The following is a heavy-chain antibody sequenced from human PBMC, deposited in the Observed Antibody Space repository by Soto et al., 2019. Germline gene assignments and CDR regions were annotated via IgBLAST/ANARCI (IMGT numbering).Heavy chain of an antibody. D-gene: IGHD3-22*01. CDR1: GFTFSTYG. CDR3: ARWTCYDCSGYYYVFDY. Sequence: QVQLVESGGGVVQPGRSLRLSCAASGFTFSTYGMHWVRQAPGKGLEWVAVMWFDGKHQYYADSVKGRFTISRDNSKNTLYLQMNSLRADDTALYYCARWTCYDCSGYYYVFDYWGQGTLVTVSS. CDR2: MWFDGKHQ. V-gene: IGHV3-33*01. J-gene: IGHJ4*02.